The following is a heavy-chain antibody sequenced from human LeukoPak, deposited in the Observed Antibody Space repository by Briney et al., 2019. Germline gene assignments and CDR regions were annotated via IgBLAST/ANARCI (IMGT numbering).Heavy chain of an antibody. CDR1: GYTFTTYH. Sequence: ASAKVSCKASGYTFTTYHIQWVRQAPGQGLEWMGWIKPDSGGTNYAQKFQGRVTMTRDTSINTAYMELSGLRSDDTAVYYCASEAAGDPDWYFDLWGRGTLVTVSS. CDR2: IKPDSGGT. V-gene: IGHV1-2*02. D-gene: IGHD7-27*01. J-gene: IGHJ2*01. CDR3: ASEAAGDPDWYFDL.